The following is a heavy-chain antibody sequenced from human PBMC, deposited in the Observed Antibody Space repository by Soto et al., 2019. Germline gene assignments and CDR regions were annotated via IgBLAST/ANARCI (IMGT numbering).Heavy chain of an antibody. Sequence: GSLRLSCAASGFTFSSYAMSWVRQAPGKGLEWVSAISGSGGSTYYADSVKGRFTISRDNSKNTLNLQMNSLRAEDTAVYYCAKVDTTSLCFDYWGQGTLVTVSS. CDR2: ISGSGGST. CDR3: AKVDTTSLCFDY. V-gene: IGHV3-23*01. D-gene: IGHD5-18*01. J-gene: IGHJ4*02. CDR1: GFTFSSYA.